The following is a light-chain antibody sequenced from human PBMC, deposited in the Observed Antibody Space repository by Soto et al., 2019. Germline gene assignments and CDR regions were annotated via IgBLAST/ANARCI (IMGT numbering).Light chain of an antibody. CDR1: QSINTK. CDR3: QQYNNWPIT. V-gene: IGKV3-15*01. Sequence: EIVMTQSPATLSVSPGEGATFSCRASQSINTKIAWYQLKPGQAPRLLIYDASIRATGIPARFSGSGSGTEFSLTINSLQSEDFGVYYCQQYNNWPITFGQGTRLEIK. CDR2: DAS. J-gene: IGKJ5*01.